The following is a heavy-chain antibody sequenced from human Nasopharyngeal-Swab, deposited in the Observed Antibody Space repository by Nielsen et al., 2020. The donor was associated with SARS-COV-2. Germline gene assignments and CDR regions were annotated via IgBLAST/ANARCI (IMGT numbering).Heavy chain of an antibody. CDR1: GGSFSGYY. J-gene: IGHJ5*02. Sequence: SETLSLTCAVYGGSFSGYYWSWIRQPPGKGLEWIGEINHSGSTNYNPSLKSRVTISADTSKNQFSLKLSSVTAADTAVYYCARGPSAVAFDPWGQGTLVTVSS. CDR2: INHSGST. V-gene: IGHV4-34*01. CDR3: ARGPSAVAFDP. D-gene: IGHD6-13*01.